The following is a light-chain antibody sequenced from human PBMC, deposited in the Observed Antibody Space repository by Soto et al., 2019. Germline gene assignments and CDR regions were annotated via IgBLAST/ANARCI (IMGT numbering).Light chain of an antibody. J-gene: IGKJ2*01. CDR1: QSVSSN. CDR3: QHWNT. Sequence: EIVMTQSPATLSVSPGERATLSCRASQSVSSNLAWYQQKPGQAPRLLIYGASTRATGIPAKFSGSGSWTEFTLTISSLQSEDFAVYYCQHWNTFGQGTKLEIK. V-gene: IGKV3-15*01. CDR2: GAS.